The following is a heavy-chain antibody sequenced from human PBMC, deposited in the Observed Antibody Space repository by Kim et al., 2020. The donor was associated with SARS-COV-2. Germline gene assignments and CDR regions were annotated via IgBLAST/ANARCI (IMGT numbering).Heavy chain of an antibody. V-gene: IGHV4-31*02. Sequence: GSTYTNQARKSRVTISVDTSKKQCSLTLSSVTAADTAVYYCAREWQGWFDPWGQGTLVTVSS. CDR3: AREWQGWFDP. CDR2: GST. J-gene: IGHJ5*02.